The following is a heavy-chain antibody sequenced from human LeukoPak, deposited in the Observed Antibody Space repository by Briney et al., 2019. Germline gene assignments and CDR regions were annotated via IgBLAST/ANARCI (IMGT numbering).Heavy chain of an antibody. V-gene: IGHV3-9*01. CDR1: GFTFDDYA. Sequence: PGGSLRLSCAASGFTFDDYAMHWVRQAPGKGLEWVSGISWNSGSIGYADSVKGRFTISRDNAKNSLYLQMNSLRAEDTALYYCAKRDFGAAFDIWGQGTMVTVSS. D-gene: IGHD3-10*01. CDR3: AKRDFGAAFDI. J-gene: IGHJ3*02. CDR2: ISWNSGSI.